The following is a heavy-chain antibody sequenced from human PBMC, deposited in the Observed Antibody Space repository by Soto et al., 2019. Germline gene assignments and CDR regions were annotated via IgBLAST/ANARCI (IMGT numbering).Heavy chain of an antibody. CDR3: ATQGFYRMGV. CDR2: IHHSGAT. Sequence: QVQLQESGPGLVQPSGTLSHTCAVSGDSIAGDNWWSWVRQPPGKGLEWIGEIHHSGATNYNPSLKSRVTISVDKSQNQFSLKLNSVTAADTAMFYCATQGFYRMGVWGRGTTVTVSS. J-gene: IGHJ6*02. V-gene: IGHV4-4*02. CDR1: GDSIAGDNW.